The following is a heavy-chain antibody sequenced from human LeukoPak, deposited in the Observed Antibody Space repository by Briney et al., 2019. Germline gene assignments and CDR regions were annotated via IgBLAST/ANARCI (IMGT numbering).Heavy chain of an antibody. CDR3: AKDPTIFGVVTLFDY. D-gene: IGHD3-3*01. V-gene: IGHV3-23*01. CDR2: ISGSGDDT. Sequence: PGGSLRLSCAASGFVFSGYAMSWVRQAPGKGLEWVSAISGSGDDTYYEDSVKGRFTISRDNSKNTLYLQMNSLRAEDTAVYYCAKDPTIFGVVTLFDYWGQGTLVTVSS. J-gene: IGHJ4*02. CDR1: GFVFSGYA.